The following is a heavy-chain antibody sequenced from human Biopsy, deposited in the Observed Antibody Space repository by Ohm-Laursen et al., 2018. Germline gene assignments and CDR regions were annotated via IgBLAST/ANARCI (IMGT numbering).Heavy chain of an antibody. J-gene: IGHJ4*02. Sequence: SLRLSCAASGFTVCNNYMTWVRQAPGKGLEWVSLIYSGGDTRYADSVKARFTISRDSSKNTLYLQMNSLRVDDTAVYHCASDPGQDGSIDFWGQGTLVTVSS. D-gene: IGHD3-10*01. CDR1: GFTVCNNY. CDR2: IYSGGDT. CDR3: ASDPGQDGSIDF. V-gene: IGHV3-66*01.